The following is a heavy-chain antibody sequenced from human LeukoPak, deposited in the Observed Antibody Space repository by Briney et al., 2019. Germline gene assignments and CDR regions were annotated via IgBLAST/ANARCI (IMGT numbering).Heavy chain of an antibody. V-gene: IGHV1-69*13. CDR2: IIPIFGTA. CDR1: GGTFSSYA. J-gene: IGHJ6*03. CDR3: ARSKQWLVDYYYMDV. Sequence: SVKVSCKASGGTFSSYAISWVRQAPGQGLEWMGGIIPIFGTANYAQKFQGRATITADESTSTAYMELSSLRSEDTAVYYCARSKQWLVDYYYMDVWGKGTTVTISS. D-gene: IGHD6-19*01.